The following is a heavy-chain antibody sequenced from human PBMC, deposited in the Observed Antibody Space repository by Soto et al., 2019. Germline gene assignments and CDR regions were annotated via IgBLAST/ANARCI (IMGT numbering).Heavy chain of an antibody. V-gene: IGHV4-4*07. CDR3: AGASTTPYYFDY. J-gene: IGHJ4*02. D-gene: IGHD2-2*01. CDR1: GGSISSYY. Sequence: PSETLSLTCTVSGGSISSYYWSWIRQPAGKGLEWIGRIYTSGSTNYNPSLKSRGTMSVDTSQNQFPLNLSSVTAADTAVYYCAGASTTPYYFDYWGQGTPVTVSS. CDR2: IYTSGST.